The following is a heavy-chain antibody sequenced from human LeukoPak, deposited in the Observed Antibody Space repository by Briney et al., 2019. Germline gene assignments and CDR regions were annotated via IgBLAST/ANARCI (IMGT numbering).Heavy chain of an antibody. V-gene: IGHV1-18*04. Sequence: ASVKVSCKASGYSFTSYDISWVRQAPGQGLEWMGWISTYNGNTDYAQKLQGRVTMTTDTSTSTAYMELRSLRSDDTAVYYCARDPGYYDFWSGTPGGADYWGQGTLVTVSS. J-gene: IGHJ4*02. CDR2: ISTYNGNT. CDR1: GYSFTSYD. D-gene: IGHD3-3*01. CDR3: ARDPGYYDFWSGTPGGADY.